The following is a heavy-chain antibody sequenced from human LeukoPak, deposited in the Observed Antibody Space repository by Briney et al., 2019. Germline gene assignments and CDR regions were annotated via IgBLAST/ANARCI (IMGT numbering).Heavy chain of an antibody. CDR1: GVSVSSNSVT. CDR3: ARRLTQYDCFDP. Sequence: TSQTLSLTCAISGVSVSSNSVTWNWIRQSPSRGLEWLGRTYYRSTWYNDYAVSVRGRITVNPDTSKNQFSLHLNSVTPEDTAVYYCARRLTQYDCFDPWGQGTLVTVSS. J-gene: IGHJ5*02. D-gene: IGHD2-2*01. CDR2: TYYRSTWYN. V-gene: IGHV6-1*01.